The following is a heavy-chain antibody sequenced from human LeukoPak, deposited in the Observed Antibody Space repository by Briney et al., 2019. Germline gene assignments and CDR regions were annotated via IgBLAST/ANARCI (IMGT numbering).Heavy chain of an antibody. D-gene: IGHD5-24*01. J-gene: IGHJ3*02. CDR3: ARDRMATIFDAFDI. CDR1: GGSISSSSYY. V-gene: IGHV4-39*07. Sequence: SETLSLTCTVSGGSISSSSYYWGWIRQPPGKGLEWIGSIYYSGSTYYNPSLKSRVTISVDTSKNQFSLKLSSVTAADTAVYYCARDRMATIFDAFDIWGQGTKVTVSS. CDR2: IYYSGST.